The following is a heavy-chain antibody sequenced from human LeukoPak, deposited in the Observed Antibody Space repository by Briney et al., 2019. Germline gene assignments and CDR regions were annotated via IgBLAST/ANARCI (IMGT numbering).Heavy chain of an antibody. V-gene: IGHV4-4*07. D-gene: IGHD3-10*01. J-gene: IGHJ5*02. CDR3: ARDVWFGDIRWFDP. CDR2: IYTSWRP. CDR1: GGSLSSYY. Sequence: SETLSLTCTGSGGSLSSYYWGLIRQPAGKGLEWIGRIYTSWRPNYNPSLKRRVTMSVDTSKNQFSLKLSSVTAADTAVYYCARDVWFGDIRWFDPWGQGTLVTVSS.